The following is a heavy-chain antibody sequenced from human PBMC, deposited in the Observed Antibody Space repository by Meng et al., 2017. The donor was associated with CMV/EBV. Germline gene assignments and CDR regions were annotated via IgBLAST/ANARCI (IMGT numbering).Heavy chain of an antibody. D-gene: IGHD3-10*02. CDR2: INHSGST. CDR1: GGSFSGYY. V-gene: IGHV4-34*01. CDR3: ARVSWVFGAPPDY. Sequence: GSLRLSCAVYGGSFSGYYWSWIRQPSGKGLEWIGEINHSGSTNYNPSLKSRVTISVDTSKNQFSLKLSSVTAADTAVYYCARVSWVFGAPPDYWGQGTLVTVSS. J-gene: IGHJ4*02.